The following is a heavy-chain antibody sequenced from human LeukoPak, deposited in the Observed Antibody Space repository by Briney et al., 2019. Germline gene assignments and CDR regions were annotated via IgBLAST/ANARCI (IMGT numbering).Heavy chain of an antibody. Sequence: PSETLSLTCTVSGGSISSSSYYWGWIRQPPGKGLEWLGYIYYNGNTDYNPSLRGRVTTSVATSKNQFSLRLSSVTAADTAVYYCVRDLNYLFDYWGQGMLVTVSS. J-gene: IGHJ4*02. D-gene: IGHD1-7*01. V-gene: IGHV4-61*05. CDR2: IYYNGNT. CDR3: VRDLNYLFDY. CDR1: GGSISSSSYY.